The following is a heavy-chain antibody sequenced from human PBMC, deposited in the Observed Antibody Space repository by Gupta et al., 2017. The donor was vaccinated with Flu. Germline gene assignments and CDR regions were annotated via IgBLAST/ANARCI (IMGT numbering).Heavy chain of an antibody. CDR1: GGSFSGYD. CDR2: RRQTGSN. J-gene: IGHJ1*01. V-gene: IGHV4-34*01. Sequence: QVQLQQWGAGLLRPSETLSLTCEVHGGSFSGYDWTWLRQAPGTGLEWIGERRQTGSNSHNPSPKKLISLFIDKSQNQLSPQFTSVTAVGSAVYYCSKPPRFGNNLHKVFDFWGQGTQVTVSS. D-gene: IGHD3-3*01. CDR3: SKPPRFGNNLHKVFDF.